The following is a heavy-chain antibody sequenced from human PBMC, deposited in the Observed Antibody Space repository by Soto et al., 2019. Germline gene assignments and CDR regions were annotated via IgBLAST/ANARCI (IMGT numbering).Heavy chain of an antibody. Sequence: PSETLSLTCTVSGASINSDYWTWIRQPPGKGLEWIGNVYYSCSTNYNPSLKSRLTISVDKSKNQFSLKLTSVTAADTAVYYCARERYSGYGFFDYWGQGNLVTVSS. J-gene: IGHJ4*02. V-gene: IGHV4-59*01. CDR3: ARERYSGYGFFDY. CDR1: GASINSDY. CDR2: VYYSCST. D-gene: IGHD5-12*01.